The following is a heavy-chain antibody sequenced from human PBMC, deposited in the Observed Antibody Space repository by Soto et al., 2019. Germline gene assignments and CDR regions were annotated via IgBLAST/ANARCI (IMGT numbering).Heavy chain of an antibody. CDR3: ARGAVPAAMAKYYYYYYMDV. Sequence: QVQLQESGPGLVKPSETLSLTCTVSGGSISSYYWSWIRQPPGKGLEWIGYIYYSGNTNYNPSLKSRVTISVDTSKNQFSLKLSSVTAADTAVYYCARGAVPAAMAKYYYYYYMDVWGKGTTVTVSS. CDR1: GGSISSYY. CDR2: IYYSGNT. J-gene: IGHJ6*03. D-gene: IGHD2-2*01. V-gene: IGHV4-59*01.